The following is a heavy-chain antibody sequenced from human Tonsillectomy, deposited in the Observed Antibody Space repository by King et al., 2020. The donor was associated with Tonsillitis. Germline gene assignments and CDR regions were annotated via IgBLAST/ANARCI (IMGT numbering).Heavy chain of an antibody. CDR1: GYTFTTYY. D-gene: IGHD2-2*01. Sequence: QLVQSGAEVKKPGASVKVSCKASGYTFTTYYMHWVRQAPGQGLEWMGMINPSGGSTSYAQKFQDRVTMTRDTSTSIVYLDLSSLRSEDTAVYYCARDRPCSSISCYGGSWFAPWGQGTLVTVSS. CDR2: INPSGGST. V-gene: IGHV1-46*01. J-gene: IGHJ5*02. CDR3: ARDRPCSSISCYGGSWFAP.